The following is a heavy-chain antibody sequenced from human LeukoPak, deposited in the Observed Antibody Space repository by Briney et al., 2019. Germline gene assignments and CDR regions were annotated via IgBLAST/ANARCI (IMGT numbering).Heavy chain of an antibody. CDR3: AKIFLLDLFYYYDSSGYYSRDWYFDL. J-gene: IGHJ2*01. CDR2: ITGSGGST. CDR1: GFTFSSYA. V-gene: IGHV3-23*01. Sequence: GGSLRLSCAASGFTFSSYAMSWVRQAPGKGLEWVSAITGSGGSTYYADSVKGRFTISRDNSKNTLYLQMNSLRAEDTAVYYCAKIFLLDLFYYYDSSGYYSRDWYFDLWGRGTLVTVSS. D-gene: IGHD3-22*01.